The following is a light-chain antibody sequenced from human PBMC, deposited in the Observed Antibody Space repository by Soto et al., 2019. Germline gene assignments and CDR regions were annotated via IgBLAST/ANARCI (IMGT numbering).Light chain of an antibody. CDR2: DAS. J-gene: IGKJ1*01. CDR1: QSVSSY. CDR3: QQRSNWPPT. Sequence: EIVFTQSPATLSLSPGERATLSCRASQSVSSYLAWYQQKPGQAPRLLIYDASNRATGTPARFSGSGSGTDFTLTISSLEPEDFAVYYCQQRSNWPPTFGQGTKVDIK. V-gene: IGKV3-11*01.